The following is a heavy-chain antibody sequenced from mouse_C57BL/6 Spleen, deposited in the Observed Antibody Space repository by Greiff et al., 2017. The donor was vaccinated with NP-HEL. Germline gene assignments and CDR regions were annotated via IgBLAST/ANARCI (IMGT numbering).Heavy chain of an antibody. CDR3: ARRGYYGNYLDY. CDR1: GYTFTSYT. Sequence: QVQLKESGAELARPGASVKMSCKASGYTFTSYTMHWVKQRPGQGLEWIGYINPSSGYTKYNQKFKDKATLTADKSSSTAYMQLSSLTSEDSAVYYCARRGYYGNYLDYWGQGTTLTVSS. V-gene: IGHV1-4*01. D-gene: IGHD2-1*01. CDR2: INPSSGYT. J-gene: IGHJ2*01.